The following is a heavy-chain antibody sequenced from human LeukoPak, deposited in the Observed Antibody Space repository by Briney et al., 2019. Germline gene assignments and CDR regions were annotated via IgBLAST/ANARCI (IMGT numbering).Heavy chain of an antibody. CDR1: GFTFSSYA. V-gene: IGHV3-30-3*01. J-gene: IGHJ6*02. D-gene: IGHD1-7*01. CDR2: ISYDGSNK. Sequence: GGSLRLSCAASGFTFSSYAMHWVRQAPGKGLEWVAVISYDGSNKYYADSVKGRFTISRDNSKNTLYLQMNSLRVEDTAVYYCARDGSYNWNYGNYYYGMDVWGQGTTVTVSS. CDR3: ARDGSYNWNYGNYYYGMDV.